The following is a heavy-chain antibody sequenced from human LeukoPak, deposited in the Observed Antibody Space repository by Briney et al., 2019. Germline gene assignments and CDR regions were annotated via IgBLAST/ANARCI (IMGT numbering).Heavy chain of an antibody. J-gene: IGHJ4*02. V-gene: IGHV4-59*12. CDR1: GASFSSYY. D-gene: IGHD6-6*01. CDR3: ARGIGGRAFDY. CDR2: IYYSGST. Sequence: SETLSLTCTVSGASFSSYYWSWIRQPPGKGLEWIGYIYYSGSTNYNPSLKSRVTISVDTSKNQFSLKLSSVTAADTAVYYCARGIGGRAFDYWGQGTLVSVSS.